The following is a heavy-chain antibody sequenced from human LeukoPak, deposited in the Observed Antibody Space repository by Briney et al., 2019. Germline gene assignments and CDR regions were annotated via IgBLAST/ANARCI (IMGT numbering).Heavy chain of an antibody. CDR1: GGSIRSYY. CDR3: ARSGGIFFFDY. V-gene: IGHV4-59*01. J-gene: IGHJ4*02. Sequence: SETLSLTCTVSGGSIRSYYWSWIRLPPGKGLEYIGYIYDTGSTNYNPSLKSRVTISMDTSKNQFSLKLSSVTAADTAVYYCARSGGIFFFDYWGQGTLVTVSS. D-gene: IGHD4-23*01. CDR2: IYDTGST.